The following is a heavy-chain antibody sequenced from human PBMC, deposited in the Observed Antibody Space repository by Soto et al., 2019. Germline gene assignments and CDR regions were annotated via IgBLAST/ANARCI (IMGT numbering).Heavy chain of an antibody. J-gene: IGHJ4*02. D-gene: IGHD1-1*01. CDR3: ANPIPKTGTTFGF. Sequence: QLLESGGGFVQPGGSLRLSCVASGFTFSNFAMAWVRQAPGEGLEWVSAISGSGDDTFYAESMKGRFTTSRDNSKDTLYLQINSLRAEDTAVYYCANPIPKTGTTFGFWGQGPLVTVSS. CDR1: GFTFSNFA. CDR2: ISGSGDDT. V-gene: IGHV3-23*01.